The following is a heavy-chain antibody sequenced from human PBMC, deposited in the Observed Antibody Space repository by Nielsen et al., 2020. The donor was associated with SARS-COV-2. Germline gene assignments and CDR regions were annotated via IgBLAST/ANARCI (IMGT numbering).Heavy chain of an antibody. CDR2: ISHGDSDT. CDR3: ARQGRFCSRTTCSRNYFGS. V-gene: IGHV5-51*01. D-gene: IGHD2-2*01. Sequence: GESLKISCKASGYSFTNYWIGWVRQMPGKGLEWMGVISHGDSDTRYSPAFQGQVTISADQSITTAYLQWSSLKAPDPAIYYCARQGRFCSRTTCSRNYFGSWGQGTLVTVSP. J-gene: IGHJ1*01. CDR1: GYSFTNYW.